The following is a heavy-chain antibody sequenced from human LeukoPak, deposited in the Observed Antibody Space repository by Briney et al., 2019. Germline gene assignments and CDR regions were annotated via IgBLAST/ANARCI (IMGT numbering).Heavy chain of an antibody. D-gene: IGHD3-22*01. CDR2: ISHSGST. CDR1: GYPFTSGYY. V-gene: IGHV4-38-2*02. J-gene: IGHJ4*02. CDR3: ARPYDSSGYYVGY. Sequence: SETLSLTCSVSGYPFTSGYYWGWIRQSPGKGLEWIGTISHSGSTFYNPSLKSRVTASINTSKKQFSLKLTSVTAADTAVYYCARPYDSSGYYVGYWGQGTLVTVSS.